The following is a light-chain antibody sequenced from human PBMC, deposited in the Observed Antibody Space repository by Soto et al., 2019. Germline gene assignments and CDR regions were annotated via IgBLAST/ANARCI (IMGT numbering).Light chain of an antibody. J-gene: IGLJ7*01. CDR2: ENN. CDR1: ASNIGRDP. V-gene: IGLV1-44*01. Sequence: QSVLTQPPLASGAPGQRVTISCSGSASNIGRDPVNWYQQVPGTAPKLLIYENNHRPSGVPDRFSGSKSGTSASLVISGLQSEDEAEYFCAGWDGSLKGFVFGTGTQLTVL. CDR3: AGWDGSLKGFV.